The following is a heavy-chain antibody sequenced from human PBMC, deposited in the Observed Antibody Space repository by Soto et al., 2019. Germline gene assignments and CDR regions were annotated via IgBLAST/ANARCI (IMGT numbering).Heavy chain of an antibody. CDR1: GFTFSSYG. CDR3: GAGQYFSDY. Sequence: QVQLVESGGGVVQPGRSLRLSCAASGFTFSSYGMHWVRQAPGKGLEWVALISYDGSDKYYADSVKGRFTISRDNSKKTLYLQMNRPRVEDTAVYYCGAGQYFSDYWGQGTLVTVSS. CDR2: ISYDGSDK. D-gene: IGHD6-13*01. V-gene: IGHV3-30*03. J-gene: IGHJ4*02.